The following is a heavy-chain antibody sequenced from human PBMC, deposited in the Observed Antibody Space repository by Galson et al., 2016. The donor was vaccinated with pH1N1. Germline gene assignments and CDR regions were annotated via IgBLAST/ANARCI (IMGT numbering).Heavy chain of an antibody. CDR3: ARERRIRDLGVGNWFDP. Sequence: SETLSLTCTVSGDSISSYYWSWIRQPAGKGLEWIGQIYTSGSTNYNPSLKSRVTMSVDTSKNQFSLKLTSVTAADTAVYYCARERRIRDLGVGNWFDPWGQGTLVTVSS. CDR2: IYTSGST. J-gene: IGHJ5*02. V-gene: IGHV4-4*07. D-gene: IGHD3-16*01. CDR1: GDSISSYY.